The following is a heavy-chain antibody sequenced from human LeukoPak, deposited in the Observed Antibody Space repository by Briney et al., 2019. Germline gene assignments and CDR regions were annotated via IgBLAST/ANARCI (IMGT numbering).Heavy chain of an antibody. CDR2: IYSGGST. V-gene: IGHV3-53*01. CDR3: ARDEAEGAFDI. J-gene: IGHJ3*02. CDR1: GFTVSSNY. D-gene: IGHD6-19*01. Sequence: GGSLRLSCAASGFTVSSNYMSWVRQAPGKGLEWVSVIYSGGSTYYADSVKGRFTISRANSKNTLYLQMDSLRAEDTAVYYCARDEAEGAFDIWGQGSMVTVSS.